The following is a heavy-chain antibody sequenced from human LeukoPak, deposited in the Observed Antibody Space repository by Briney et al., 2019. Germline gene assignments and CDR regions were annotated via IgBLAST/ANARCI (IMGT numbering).Heavy chain of an antibody. D-gene: IGHD3-10*01. CDR1: GFTFGSYW. CDR3: AKGYYGSGSYGWFDY. J-gene: IGHJ4*02. Sequence: GGSLRLSCAASGFTFGSYWMTWVRQAPGKGLEWVSAISGSGDRTYYADSVKGRFTISRDNSKNTLFLHMNSLRAEDTAVYSCAKGYYGSGSYGWFDYWGQGTLVTVSS. CDR2: ISGSGDRT. V-gene: IGHV3-23*01.